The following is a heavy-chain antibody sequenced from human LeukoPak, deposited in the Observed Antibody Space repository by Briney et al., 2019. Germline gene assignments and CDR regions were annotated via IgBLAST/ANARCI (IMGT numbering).Heavy chain of an antibody. J-gene: IGHJ4*02. Sequence: PSETLSLTCSVSGGSINTLSYYWGGVRQPPGQGLEWIGRIYYNGNADYNPTLKSRVTLIVDTSKNQFSLKVASLTSADTAVYYCAAYPPGVYRPVDYWGQGTLVTVSS. V-gene: IGHV4-39*01. CDR2: IYYNGNA. CDR1: GGSINTLSYY. D-gene: IGHD3-10*01. CDR3: AAYPPGVYRPVDY.